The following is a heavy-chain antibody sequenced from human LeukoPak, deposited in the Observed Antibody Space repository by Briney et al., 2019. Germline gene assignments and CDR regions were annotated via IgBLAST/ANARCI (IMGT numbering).Heavy chain of an antibody. CDR2: ISTYNGDT. J-gene: IGHJ4*02. CDR1: GYTFTSYG. Sequence: GASVKVSCKASGYTFTSYGISWVRQAPEQGLEWMGWISTYNGDTNYAQKLQGRVTMTTDTSTNTAYMELRSLRSDDTAVYYCAREGLGELTLDYWGQGTLVTVSS. CDR3: AREGLGELTLDY. D-gene: IGHD3-16*01. V-gene: IGHV1-18*01.